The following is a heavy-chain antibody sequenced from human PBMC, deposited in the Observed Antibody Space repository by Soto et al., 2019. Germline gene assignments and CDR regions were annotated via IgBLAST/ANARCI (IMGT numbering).Heavy chain of an antibody. D-gene: IGHD6-19*01. Sequence: LKISCKGSGYSFTSYLIGRVRQMPGKGLEWMGIIYPGDSDTRYSPSFQGQVTISADKSISTAYLQWSSLKASDTAMYYCARRESIAVAGHGSGAFDIWGQGTMVTVSS. CDR3: ARRESIAVAGHGSGAFDI. J-gene: IGHJ3*02. CDR2: IYPGDSDT. V-gene: IGHV5-51*01. CDR1: GYSFTSYL.